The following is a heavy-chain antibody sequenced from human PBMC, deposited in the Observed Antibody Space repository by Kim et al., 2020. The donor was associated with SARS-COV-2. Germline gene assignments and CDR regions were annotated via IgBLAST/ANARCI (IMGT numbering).Heavy chain of an antibody. J-gene: IGHJ6*02. V-gene: IGHV3-21*01. D-gene: IGHD3-10*01. CDR2: ISSSSSYI. CDR3: ARDHVRAYYYGSGCYYYDCYGMFV. Sequence: GGSLRLSCAASGFTFSSYSMNWVRQAPGKGLEWVSSISSSSSYIYYADSVTGRFTISRDNDKNSLSLQMNSLRAEDTAVYYCARDHVRAYYYGSGCYYYDCYGMFVRGRGATLITSS. CDR1: GFTFSSYS.